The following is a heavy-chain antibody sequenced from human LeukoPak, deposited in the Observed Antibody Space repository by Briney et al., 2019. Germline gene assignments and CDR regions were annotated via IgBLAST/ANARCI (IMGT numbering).Heavy chain of an antibody. Sequence: PSGTLSLTCAVSGGSISSSNWWSWVRQPPGKGLEWIAEINHRGTTHYNPSLKSRVNISADTSKNQFSLHLDSVTAADTAVYYCARSWAGMYYPFYYFNYWGQGTLVSVSS. CDR3: ARSWAGMYYPFYYFNY. V-gene: IGHV4-4*02. CDR1: GGSISSSNW. CDR2: INHRGTT. D-gene: IGHD1-26*01. J-gene: IGHJ4*02.